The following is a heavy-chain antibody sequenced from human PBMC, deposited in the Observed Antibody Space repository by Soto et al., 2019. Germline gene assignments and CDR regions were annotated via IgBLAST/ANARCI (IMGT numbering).Heavy chain of an antibody. CDR2: IFSSDSSA. V-gene: IGHV5-51*01. D-gene: IGHD2-2*01. CDR3: GTWRGSSWFDY. Sequence: GESLKISCKASGFTFSSYSLGWVRHMPGKGLQWMGNIFSSDSSAKYSPSLVGQVTISVDRSINTAYLQWSSLKASDTAIYYCGTWRGSSWFDYWGPGTLVTVSS. CDR1: GFTFSSYS. J-gene: IGHJ4*02.